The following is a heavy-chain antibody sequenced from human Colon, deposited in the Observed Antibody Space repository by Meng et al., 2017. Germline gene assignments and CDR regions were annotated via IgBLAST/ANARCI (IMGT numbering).Heavy chain of an antibody. D-gene: IGHD2-2*01. Sequence: QVQLQESGPGLVKPSQTLSLTCTISNSSINSADYYWNWIRQPPGKGPEWLGYIHSSGNTYYTPSLKSRLAMSLDTSKNQFSLRLTSVTAADTAVYYCARNPVIPDARTFDFWGQGALVTVSS. J-gene: IGHJ4*02. CDR2: IHSSGNT. CDR1: NSSINSADYY. V-gene: IGHV4-30-4*01. CDR3: ARNPVIPDARTFDF.